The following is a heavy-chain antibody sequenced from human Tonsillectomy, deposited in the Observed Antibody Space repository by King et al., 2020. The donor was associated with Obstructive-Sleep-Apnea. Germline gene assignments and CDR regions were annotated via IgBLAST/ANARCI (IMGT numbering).Heavy chain of an antibody. J-gene: IGHJ6*02. Sequence: VQLVESGGGLVQPGGSLRLSCVASGFTFSTYSMNWVRQAPGKGLEWVSYISSSTNTIYYADSVKGRFTISRDNAKNSLCLQMNSLRAEDTAMYYCARYCSSTSCYGNYYYGMDVWGRGTTVTVSS. V-gene: IGHV3-48*01. D-gene: IGHD2-2*01. CDR1: GFTFSTYS. CDR2: ISSSTNTI. CDR3: ARYCSSTSCYGNYYYGMDV.